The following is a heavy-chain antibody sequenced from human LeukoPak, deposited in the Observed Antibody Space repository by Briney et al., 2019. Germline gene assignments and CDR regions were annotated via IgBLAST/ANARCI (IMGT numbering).Heavy chain of an antibody. CDR2: IRSKAYGGTT. J-gene: IGHJ4*02. CDR3: TRHCSSTSCYKAGFDY. Sequence: GGSLRLSCTASGFTFGDYAMSWFRQAPGKGLEWVGFIRSKAYGGTTEYAASVKGRFTTSRDDSKSIAYLQMNSLKTEDTAVYYCTRHCSSTSCYKAGFDYWGQGTLVTVSS. CDR1: GFTFGDYA. V-gene: IGHV3-49*03. D-gene: IGHD2-2*02.